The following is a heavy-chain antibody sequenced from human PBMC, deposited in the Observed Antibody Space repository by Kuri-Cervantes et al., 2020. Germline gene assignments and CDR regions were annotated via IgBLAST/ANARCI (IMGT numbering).Heavy chain of an antibody. D-gene: IGHD6-19*01. V-gene: IGHV1-18*01. CDR1: GYTFTSYG. CDR2: TSAYNGNT. J-gene: IGHJ4*02. Sequence: ASVKVSCKASGYTFTSYGISWVRQAPGQGLEWTGWTSAYNGNTNYAQKLQGRVTMTTDTSTSTAYMELRSLRSDDTAVYYCARDIPGQWLVFELWGQGTLVTVSS. CDR3: ARDIPGQWLVFEL.